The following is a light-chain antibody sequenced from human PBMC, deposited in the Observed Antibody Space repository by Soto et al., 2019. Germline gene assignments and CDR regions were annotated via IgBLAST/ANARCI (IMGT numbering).Light chain of an antibody. CDR1: SSDVGSYNY. Sequence: QSALTQPASVSGSPGQSITISCTGTSSDVGSYNYVSWYQHHPGKVPKLMIYDVSSRPSGVSNRFSGSKSGNTASLTISGLQTEDEADYYCSSYTTSATRVFGTGTKLTVL. V-gene: IGLV2-14*03. CDR3: SSYTTSATRV. CDR2: DVS. J-gene: IGLJ1*01.